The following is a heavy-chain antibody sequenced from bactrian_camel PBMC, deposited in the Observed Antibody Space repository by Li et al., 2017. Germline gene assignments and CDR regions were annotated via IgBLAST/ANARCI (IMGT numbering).Heavy chain of an antibody. CDR3: AADRWPEGYWPRCDFAY. Sequence: VQLVESGGGSVQAGGSLRLSCVSSQHTLKHFCMGWFRQAPGKEREAVAAIDSDGSTSYADSVQGRFTISVDNAKEILYLQMKNLKPEDTARYYCAADRWPEGYWPRCDFAYWGQGTQVTVS. V-gene: IGHV3S53*01. CDR1: QHTLKHFC. CDR2: IDSDGST. D-gene: IGHD2*01. J-gene: IGHJ4*01.